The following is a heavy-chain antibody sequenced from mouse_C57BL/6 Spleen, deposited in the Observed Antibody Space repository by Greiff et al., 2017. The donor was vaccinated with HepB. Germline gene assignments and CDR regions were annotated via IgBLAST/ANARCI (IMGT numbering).Heavy chain of an antibody. J-gene: IGHJ4*01. D-gene: IGHD2-5*01. CDR2: IWRGGST. CDR1: GFSLTSYG. Sequence: VKLVESGPGLVQPSQSLSITCTVSGFSLTSYGVHWVRQSPGKGLEWLGVIWRGGSTDYNAAFMSRLSITKDNSKSQVFFKMNSLQADDTAIYYCAKNVDSNYAYAMDYWGQGTSVTVSS. V-gene: IGHV2-5*01. CDR3: AKNVDSNYAYAMDY.